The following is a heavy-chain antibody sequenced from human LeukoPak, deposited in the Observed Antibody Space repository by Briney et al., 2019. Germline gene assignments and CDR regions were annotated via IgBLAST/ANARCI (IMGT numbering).Heavy chain of an antibody. V-gene: IGHV3-30-3*01. CDR3: AKDRRSLLIGAFDI. CDR1: GFTFSSYA. Sequence: GGSLRLSCAASGFTFSSYAMHWVRQAPGKGLEWVAVISYDGSNKYYADSVKGRFTISRDNSKNTLYLQMNSLRAEDTAIYYCAKDRRSLLIGAFDIWGQGAMVTVSS. CDR2: ISYDGSNK. D-gene: IGHD2/OR15-2a*01. J-gene: IGHJ3*02.